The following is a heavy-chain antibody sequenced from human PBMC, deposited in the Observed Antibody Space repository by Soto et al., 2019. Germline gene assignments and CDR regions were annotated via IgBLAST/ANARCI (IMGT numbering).Heavy chain of an antibody. CDR1: GFTFSDYP. V-gene: IGHV3-30-3*01. Sequence: QVQLVESGGGVVQPGRSLRLSCAASGFTFSDYPMHWVRQAPGKGLEWVAVISYDGNYEYYADSVKGRFTISRDNSNNTLHLQMDSLRAEDTAVYYCARDEYNYGFDYWGQGTLVTVSS. D-gene: IGHD5-18*01. CDR2: ISYDGNYE. CDR3: ARDEYNYGFDY. J-gene: IGHJ4*02.